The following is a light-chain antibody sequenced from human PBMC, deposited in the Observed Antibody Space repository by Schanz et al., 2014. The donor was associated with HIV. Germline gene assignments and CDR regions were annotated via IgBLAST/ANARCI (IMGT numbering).Light chain of an antibody. J-gene: IGLJ3*02. CDR3: ATWDDSLNGWV. Sequence: QSVLTQPPSASGTPGQRVTISCSGSSSNIKINAVNWYQHLPGTGPKLLICSNSQRPSGVPDRFSGSQSGASASLAISGLQSEDEADFYCATWDDSLNGWVFGGGTKVTVL. CDR2: SNS. V-gene: IGLV1-44*01. CDR1: SSNIKINA.